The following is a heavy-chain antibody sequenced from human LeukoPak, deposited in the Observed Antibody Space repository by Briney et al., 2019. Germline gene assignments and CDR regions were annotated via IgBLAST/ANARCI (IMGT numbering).Heavy chain of an antibody. Sequence: KPSENLSLTCAVYGGSFSGYYWSWIRQPPGKGLEWIGEINHSGSTNYNPSLKSRVTISVDTSKNQFSLKLSSVTAAYTAVYYCARDFREPFDYWGQGTLVTVSS. CDR1: GGSFSGYY. D-gene: IGHD1-14*01. CDR2: INHSGST. CDR3: ARDFREPFDY. J-gene: IGHJ4*02. V-gene: IGHV4-34*01.